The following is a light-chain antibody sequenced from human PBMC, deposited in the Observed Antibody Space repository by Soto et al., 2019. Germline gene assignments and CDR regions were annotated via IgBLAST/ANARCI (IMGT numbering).Light chain of an antibody. CDR2: EVS. Sequence: SVLPQPPSASGSPGQSVTMSCTGTSSDVGGYNFVSWYQQHPGKAPKLMIYEVSKRPSGVPDRFSGSKSGNTASLTVSGLQAEDDADYYCSSYAGSNNYVFGTGTKVTVL. J-gene: IGLJ1*01. CDR1: SSDVGGYNF. CDR3: SSYAGSNNYV. V-gene: IGLV2-8*01.